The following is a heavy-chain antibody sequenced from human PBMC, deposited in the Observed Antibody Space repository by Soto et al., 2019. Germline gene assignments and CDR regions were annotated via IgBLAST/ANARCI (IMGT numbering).Heavy chain of an antibody. CDR3: ARQIYDSDTGPNFQYYFDS. Sequence: GESLKISCKGSGYSFAGYWITWVRQKPGKGLEWMGRIDPSDSQTYYSPSFRGHVTISVNKSITTAFLQWSSLRASDTAMYYCARQIYDSDTGPNFQYYFDSWGQGTPVTVSS. CDR1: GYSFAGYW. J-gene: IGHJ4*02. CDR2: IDPSDSQT. D-gene: IGHD3-22*01. V-gene: IGHV5-10-1*01.